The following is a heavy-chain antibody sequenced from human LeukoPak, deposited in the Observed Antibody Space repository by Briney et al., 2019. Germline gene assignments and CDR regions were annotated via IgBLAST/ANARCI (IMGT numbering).Heavy chain of an antibody. J-gene: IGHJ4*02. D-gene: IGHD7-27*01. CDR1: GFTFSTYG. Sequence: QPGGFLRLSCAASGFTFSTYGMHWVRQAPGKGLEWVAVITNDGNYEKYADAVRGRFTISRDNSKNTLYLQMNSLSAEDTAVYYCARDSITGDNSLDFWGRGTLVTVSS. V-gene: IGHV3-33*05. CDR2: ITNDGNYE. CDR3: ARDSITGDNSLDF.